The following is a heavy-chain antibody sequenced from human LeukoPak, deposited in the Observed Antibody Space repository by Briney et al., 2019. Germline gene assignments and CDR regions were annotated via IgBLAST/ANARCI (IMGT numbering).Heavy chain of an antibody. CDR2: MPSDGSKK. V-gene: IGHV3-30-3*02. Sequence: GGSLRLSCAASGFTFSSYAMSWVRQAPGKGLEWVAVMPSDGSKKYYADSVKGRFTISRDNSKNTLYLQMNSLRAEDTAVYYCAKKFTGTTVISGDYFDYWGQGTLVTVSS. CDR1: GFTFSSYA. CDR3: AKKFTGTTVISGDYFDY. D-gene: IGHD4-17*01. J-gene: IGHJ4*02.